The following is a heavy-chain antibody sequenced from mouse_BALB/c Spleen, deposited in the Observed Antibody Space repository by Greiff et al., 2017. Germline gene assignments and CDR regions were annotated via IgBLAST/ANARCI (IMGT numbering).Heavy chain of an antibody. D-gene: IGHD2-2*01. V-gene: IGHV3-2*02. J-gene: IGHJ3*01. CDR3: AGLRRAWFAY. Sequence: EVQGVESGPGLVKPSQSLSLTCTVTGYSITSDYAWNWIRQFPGNKLEWMGYISYSGSTSYNPSLKSRISITRDTSKNQFFLQLNSVTTEDTATYYCAGLRRAWFAYWGQGTLVTVSA. CDR2: ISYSGST. CDR1: GYSITSDYA.